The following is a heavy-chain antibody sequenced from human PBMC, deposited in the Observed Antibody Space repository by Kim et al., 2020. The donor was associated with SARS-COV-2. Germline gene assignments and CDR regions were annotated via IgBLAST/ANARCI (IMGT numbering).Heavy chain of an antibody. V-gene: IGHV4-34*01. J-gene: IGHJ3*02. D-gene: IGHD6-6*01. CDR3: AREGIAARCDAFDI. Sequence: NPSLKSRVTISVDTSKNQFSLKLSSVTAADTAVYYCAREGIAARCDAFDIWGQGTMVTVSS.